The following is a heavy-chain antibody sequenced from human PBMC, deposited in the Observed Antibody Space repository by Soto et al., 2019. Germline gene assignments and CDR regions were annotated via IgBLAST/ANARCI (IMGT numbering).Heavy chain of an antibody. CDR2: IRSKANSYAT. V-gene: IGHV3-73*01. D-gene: IGHD2-8*01. CDR3: TRHGNCNNGVCFDY. CDR1: VLTFSGSG. Sequence: PGGALGVACASSVLTFSGSGMHWVRQASGKGLEWVGSIRSKANSYATAYAASVKGRFTISRDDSKNTAYLQMNSLKTDDTAVYYRTRHGNCNNGVCFDYWGQGTMVTVYS. J-gene: IGHJ4*02.